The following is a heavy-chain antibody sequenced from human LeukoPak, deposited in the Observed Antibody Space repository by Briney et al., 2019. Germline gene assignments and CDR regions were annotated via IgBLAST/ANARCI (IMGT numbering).Heavy chain of an antibody. Sequence: ASVKVSCKASGYTFTGYYMHWVRQAPGQGLEWMGWINPNSGGTNYAQKFQGWVTMTRDTSISQAYMELSRLRANDTAEYYCARGGIMGVWRNPSSYYGMDVWGQGTTVTVSS. D-gene: IGHD1-26*01. J-gene: IGHJ6*02. V-gene: IGHV1-2*04. CDR3: ARGGIMGVWRNPSSYYGMDV. CDR2: INPNSGGT. CDR1: GYTFTGYY.